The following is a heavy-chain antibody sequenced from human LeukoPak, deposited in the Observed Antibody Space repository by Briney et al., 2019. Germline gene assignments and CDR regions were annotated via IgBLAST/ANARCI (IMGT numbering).Heavy chain of an antibody. V-gene: IGHV4-39*01. CDR3: GQQLVPENWFDP. CDR2: IYYSGST. D-gene: IGHD6-13*01. CDR1: GGSISSSSYY. Sequence: PSETLSLTCTVSGGSISSSSYYWGWIRQPPGKGLEWIGSIYYSGSTYYNPSLKSRVTISVDTSKNQFSLKLSSVTAADTAVYYCGQQLVPENWFDPWGQGTLVTVSS. J-gene: IGHJ5*02.